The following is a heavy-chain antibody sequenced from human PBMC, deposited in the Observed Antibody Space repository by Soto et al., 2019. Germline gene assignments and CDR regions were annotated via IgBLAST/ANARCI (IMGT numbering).Heavy chain of an antibody. V-gene: IGHV3-49*05. J-gene: IGHJ4*02. CDR1: GFTFGDYA. Sequence: NPGGSLRLSCTASGFTFGDYAMSWFRQAPGKGLEWVGFIRSKAYGGTTEYAASVKGRFTISRDDSKSIAYLQMNSLKTEDTAVYYCTRETDSSGWFYYFDYWGQGTLVTVSS. CDR2: IRSKAYGGTT. D-gene: IGHD6-19*01. CDR3: TRETDSSGWFYYFDY.